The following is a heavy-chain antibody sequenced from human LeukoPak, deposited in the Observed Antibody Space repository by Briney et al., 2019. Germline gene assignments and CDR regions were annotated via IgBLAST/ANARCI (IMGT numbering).Heavy chain of an antibody. CDR3: ARSVGYSSGWPDFFDY. D-gene: IGHD6-19*01. Sequence: EASVKVSCKASGGTFSSYAISWVRQAPGQGLEWMGGIIPIFGTANYAQKFQGRVTITADESTSTAYMELSSLRSEDTAVYYCARSVGYSSGWPDFFDYWGQGTQVTVSS. V-gene: IGHV1-69*13. CDR1: GGTFSSYA. CDR2: IIPIFGTA. J-gene: IGHJ4*02.